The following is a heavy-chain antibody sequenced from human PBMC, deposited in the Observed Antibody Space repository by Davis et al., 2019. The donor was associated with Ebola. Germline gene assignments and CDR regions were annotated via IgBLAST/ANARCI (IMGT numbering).Heavy chain of an antibody. Sequence: PSETLSLTCAVYGGSLSGYYWSWIRQPPGKGLEWIGEINHSGSTNYNPSLKSRVTISVDTSKNQFSLKLSSVTAADTAVYYCARGRSNDKPRHYYGSGSYSRCMDVWGQGTTVTVSS. CDR2: INHSGST. J-gene: IGHJ6*02. CDR3: ARGRSNDKPRHYYGSGSYSRCMDV. CDR1: GGSLSGYY. D-gene: IGHD3-10*01. V-gene: IGHV4-34*01.